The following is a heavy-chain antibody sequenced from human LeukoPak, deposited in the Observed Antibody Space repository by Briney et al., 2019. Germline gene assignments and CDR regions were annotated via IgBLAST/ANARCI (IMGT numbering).Heavy chain of an antibody. J-gene: IGHJ4*02. CDR3: ARDPSNSSGWRVFLDY. Sequence: ASVKVSCKASGYTFTNYGISWVRQAPGQGLEWMGWISAYNGDTNYAQKLQGRVTMTTDTSTSTAYMELRSLRSDDTAVYYCARDPSNSSGWRVFLDYWGQGTLVTVSS. D-gene: IGHD6-19*01. CDR2: ISAYNGDT. V-gene: IGHV1-18*01. CDR1: GYTFTNYG.